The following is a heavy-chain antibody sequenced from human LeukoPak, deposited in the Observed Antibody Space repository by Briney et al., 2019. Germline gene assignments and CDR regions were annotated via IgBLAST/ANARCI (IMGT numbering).Heavy chain of an antibody. D-gene: IGHD4-17*01. Sequence: GASVKVSCKASGYTFTSYDINWVRQATGQGLEWMGWMNPNSGNTGYAQKFQGRVTITMNTSISTAYMELSSLRSEDTAVYYCARVRAARNWFDPWGQGTLVTVSS. J-gene: IGHJ5*02. V-gene: IGHV1-8*03. CDR1: GYTFTSYD. CDR2: MNPNSGNT. CDR3: ARVRAARNWFDP.